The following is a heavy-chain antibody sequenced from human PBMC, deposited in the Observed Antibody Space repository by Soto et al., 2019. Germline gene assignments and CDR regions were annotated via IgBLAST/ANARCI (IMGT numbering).Heavy chain of an antibody. V-gene: IGHV3-20*01. J-gene: IGHJ5*02. Sequence: EVQLVESGGGVVWPGGSLRLSCAASGFTFDDYGMSWVRQVPGKGLEWVSGSNSNGDKTGYADSVKGRFTISRDNAKNSRYLQMNSLRVEDTALYHCAREYGSGSSPPWFDPWGQGTLVTVSS. CDR2: SNSNGDKT. D-gene: IGHD3-10*01. CDR1: GFTFDDYG. CDR3: AREYGSGSSPPWFDP.